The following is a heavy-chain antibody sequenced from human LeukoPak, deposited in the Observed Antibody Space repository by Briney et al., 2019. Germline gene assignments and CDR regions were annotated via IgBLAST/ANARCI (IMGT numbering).Heavy chain of an antibody. CDR1: GGSISSGGYY. CDR2: IYYSGST. D-gene: IGHD3-3*01. Sequence: PSETLSLTCTVSGGSISSGGYYWSWIRQHPGKGLEWIGYIYYSGSTYYNPSLKSRVTISVDTSKNQFSLKLSSVTAADTAVYYCARGRTGYDFWSGYKYNFDYWGQGTLVTVSS. CDR3: ARGRTGYDFWSGYKYNFDY. V-gene: IGHV4-31*03. J-gene: IGHJ4*02.